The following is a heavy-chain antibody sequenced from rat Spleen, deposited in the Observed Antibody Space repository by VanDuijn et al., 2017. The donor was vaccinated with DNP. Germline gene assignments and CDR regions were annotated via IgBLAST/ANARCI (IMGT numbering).Heavy chain of an antibody. CDR1: GFTFSDYY. D-gene: IGHD3-8*01. J-gene: IGHJ2*01. V-gene: IGHV5-7*01. Sequence: EVQLVASGGGIVQPGRSLKISCAASGFTFSDYYMAWVRQAPTKGLEWVATIIYDGSNTYYRDSVKGRFTISRDNAKSTLYLQVNSLRSEDTATYYCTSNPHIRTAAPFDYWGQGVMVTVSS. CDR2: IIYDGSNT. CDR3: TSNPHIRTAAPFDY.